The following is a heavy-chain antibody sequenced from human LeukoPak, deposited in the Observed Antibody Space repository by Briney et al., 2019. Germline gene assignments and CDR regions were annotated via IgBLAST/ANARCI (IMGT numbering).Heavy chain of an antibody. Sequence: ASVKVSCKASGYTFIDYYIHWVRQAPGQGLEWMGRIDPDSGGTSYAQKFQGGVTMTRDTSISTASMELSRLRSDDTAVYYCAREYYDTTGRKHAFDIWGQGTMVTVSS. J-gene: IGHJ3*02. D-gene: IGHD3-22*01. CDR3: AREYYDTTGRKHAFDI. V-gene: IGHV1-2*02. CDR1: GYTFIDYY. CDR2: IDPDSGGT.